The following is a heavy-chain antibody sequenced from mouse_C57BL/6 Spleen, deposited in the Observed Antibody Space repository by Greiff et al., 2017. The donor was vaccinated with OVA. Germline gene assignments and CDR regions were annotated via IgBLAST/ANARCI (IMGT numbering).Heavy chain of an antibody. CDR1: GFTFSDYG. Sequence: EVMLVESGGGLVKPGGSLKLSCAASGFTFSDYGMHWVRQAPEKGLEWVAYISSGSSTIYYADTVKGRFTISRDNAKNTLFLQMTSLRSEDTAMYYCASFYDGYYPFAYWGQGTLVTVSA. CDR3: ASFYDGYYPFAY. D-gene: IGHD2-3*01. V-gene: IGHV5-17*01. J-gene: IGHJ3*01. CDR2: ISSGSSTI.